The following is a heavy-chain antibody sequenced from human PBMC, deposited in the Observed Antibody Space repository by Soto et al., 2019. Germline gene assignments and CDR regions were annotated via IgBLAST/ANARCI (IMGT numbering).Heavy chain of an antibody. J-gene: IGHJ5*02. CDR3: ARDETAAGYNWFDP. D-gene: IGHD6-13*01. CDR2: SIPIFGTA. V-gene: IGHV1-69*13. CDR1: GGPFNSQP. Sequence: ASVKVSCKASGGPFNSQPITWVRQAPGQGLEWMGGSIPIFGTANYAQKFQGRVTITADESTTTVYMELSSLRSEDTAVYYCARDETAAGYNWFDPWGQGTLVTVSS.